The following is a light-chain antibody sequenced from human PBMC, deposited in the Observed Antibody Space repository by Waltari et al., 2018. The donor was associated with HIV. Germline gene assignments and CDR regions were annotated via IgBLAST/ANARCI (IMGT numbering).Light chain of an antibody. V-gene: IGLV2-14*03. CDR1: SSDVGGCTS. CDR2: AVS. CDR3: SSYTSASTVYV. Sequence: QSALTQPASVSGSTGQSITISCTGTSSDVGGCTSVSWYPLHPGKAPTRMIYAVSNRPLGVSNRFSGSKADNTAVLTISGLQAEDEADYDCSSYTSASTVYVFGTGTEVTVL. J-gene: IGLJ1*01.